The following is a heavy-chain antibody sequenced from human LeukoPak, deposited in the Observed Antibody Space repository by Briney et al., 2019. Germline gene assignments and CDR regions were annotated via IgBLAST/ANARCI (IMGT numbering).Heavy chain of an antibody. Sequence: SETLSLTCAVYGGSFSGYYWSWIRQPPGKGLEWIGEINHSGSTNYNPSLKSRVTISVDTSKNQFSLKLSSVTAADTAVYYCARSLRWAGHHDYWGQGTLVTVSS. J-gene: IGHJ4*02. CDR1: GGSFSGYY. CDR3: ARSLRWAGHHDY. CDR2: INHSGST. V-gene: IGHV4-34*01. D-gene: IGHD2-21*01.